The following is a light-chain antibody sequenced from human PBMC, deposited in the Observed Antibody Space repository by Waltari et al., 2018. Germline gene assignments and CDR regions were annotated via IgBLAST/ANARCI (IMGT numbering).Light chain of an antibody. V-gene: IGLV2-14*03. CDR3: SSYTTSSTLD. CDR2: DVS. J-gene: IGLJ1*01. Sequence: QSALTQPASVSGSPGQSITISCTGTSIDVDGYNYVSWYQQHPGRAPKLIIYDVSLRSSGVSNRFSGSKSGNTASLTISGLQGEDEGDYYCSSYTTSSTLDFGTGTEVTVL. CDR1: SIDVDGYNY.